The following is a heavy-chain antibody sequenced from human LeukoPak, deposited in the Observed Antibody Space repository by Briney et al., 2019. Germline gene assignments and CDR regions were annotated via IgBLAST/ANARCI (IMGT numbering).Heavy chain of an antibody. J-gene: IGHJ3*02. CDR3: TRGYSGISVYAFDI. CDR2: TGNKANSYIT. V-gene: IGHV3-72*01. D-gene: IGHD1-26*01. CDR1: GFGFSDQY. Sequence: PGGSLRLSCAASGFGFSDQYMDWVRQAPGKGLEWIGRTGNKANSYITEYAASVKGRFTIPRDDSKSSLYLQMNSLKTEDTAVYYCTRGYSGISVYAFDIWGQGTMVTVSS.